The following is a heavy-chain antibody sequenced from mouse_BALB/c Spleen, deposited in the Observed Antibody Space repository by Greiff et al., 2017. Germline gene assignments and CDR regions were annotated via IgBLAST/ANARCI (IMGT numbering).Heavy chain of an antibody. CDR3: ARHGYDEDYAMDY. J-gene: IGHJ4*01. CDR2: INPDSSTI. V-gene: IGHV4-1*02. CDR1: GFDFSRYW. D-gene: IGHD2-2*01. Sequence: EVKLQESGGGLVQPGGSLKLSCAASGFDFSRYWMSWVRQAPGKGLEWIGEINPDSSTINYTPSLKDKFIISRDNAKNTLYLQMSKVRSEDTALYYCARHGYDEDYAMDYWGQGTSVTVSS.